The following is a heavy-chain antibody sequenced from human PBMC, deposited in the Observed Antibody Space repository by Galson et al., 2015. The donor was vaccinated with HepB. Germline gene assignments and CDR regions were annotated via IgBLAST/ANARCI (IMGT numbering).Heavy chain of an antibody. Sequence: SLRLSCAASGFTFKSYAMNWVREAPGKGLEWVSSISSSNGYKYYADSVKGRFTISRDNAKNSLYLQMNSLTAVDTAVYYCARPYSTPEVWYFDPWGRGSLVSVSS. CDR1: GFTFKSYA. D-gene: IGHD2-2*01. V-gene: IGHV3-21*01. CDR2: ISSSNGYK. CDR3: ARPYSTPEVWYFDP. J-gene: IGHJ2*01.